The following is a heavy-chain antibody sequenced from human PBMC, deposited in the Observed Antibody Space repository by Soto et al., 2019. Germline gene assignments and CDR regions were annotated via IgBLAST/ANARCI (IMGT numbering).Heavy chain of an antibody. CDR3: ATLDCAGGSCFPFDH. CDR2: IWPGDSDT. D-gene: IGHD2-15*01. CDR1: GYSFTSYW. Sequence: GESLKISCKASGYSFTSYWIGWVRQMPGKGLEYMGIIWPGDSDTRCSPSFQGQVTMSVDKSINTAYLQWRSLKASDTAMYYCATLDCAGGSCFPFDHWGQGSLVTSPQ. V-gene: IGHV5-51*01. J-gene: IGHJ4*02.